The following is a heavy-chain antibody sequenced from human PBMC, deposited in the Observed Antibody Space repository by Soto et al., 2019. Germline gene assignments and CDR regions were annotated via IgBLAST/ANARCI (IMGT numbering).Heavy chain of an antibody. J-gene: IGHJ6*01. CDR3: ARGGGSGPAVAGIQYSGMDV. Sequence: EVQLVDSGGDLIQPGGSLRLSCGASGFTVSGNSLSWVRQAPGKGLEWVSYIYIDGSTYYADSVRGRFTLTRDNSKNTLYLQMNNLRGEDTAVYYCARGGGSGPAVAGIQYSGMDVWGQGTTVTVSS. CDR2: IYIDGST. V-gene: IGHV3-53*01. D-gene: IGHD6-19*01. CDR1: GFTVSGNS.